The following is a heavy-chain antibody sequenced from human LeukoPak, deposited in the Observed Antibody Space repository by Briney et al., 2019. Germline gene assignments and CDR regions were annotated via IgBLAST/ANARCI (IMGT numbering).Heavy chain of an antibody. CDR2: IYTSGST. Sequence: SETLSLTCTVSGGSISSGSYYWSWIRQPAGKGLEWIGRIYTSGSTNYNPSLKSRVTISVDTSKNQFSLKLSSVTAADTAVYYCAREGYYDSSGYWPFDYWGQGTLVTVSS. D-gene: IGHD3-22*01. V-gene: IGHV4-61*02. CDR1: GGSISSGSYY. J-gene: IGHJ4*02. CDR3: AREGYYDSSGYWPFDY.